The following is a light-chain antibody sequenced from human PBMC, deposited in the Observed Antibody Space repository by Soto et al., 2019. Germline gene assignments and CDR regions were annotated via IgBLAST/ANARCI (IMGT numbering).Light chain of an antibody. V-gene: IGKV1-39*01. Sequence: DIQMTQSPSSLSASVGDRVTITCRASQSINKYINWYQQKPGKAPNLLINGASSLQSGVPSRFSGNGSGTDFTLTISNLQPEDFATYYCQQTYSTPFTFGPGTKVDIK. J-gene: IGKJ3*01. CDR2: GAS. CDR1: QSINKY. CDR3: QQTYSTPFT.